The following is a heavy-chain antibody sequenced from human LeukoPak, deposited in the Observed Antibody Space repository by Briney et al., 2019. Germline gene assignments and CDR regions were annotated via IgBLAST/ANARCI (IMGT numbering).Heavy chain of an antibody. CDR3: ARDRGRGGLSSAFDI. J-gene: IGHJ3*02. CDR2: INPNSGGT. V-gene: IGHV1-2*04. D-gene: IGHD3-16*01. Sequence: GASVKVSYKASGYTFTDYYIHWVRQAPGHGLEWMGWINPNSGGTKFAQKFLGWVTMTRDTSINTAYMELSRLRSDDTAEYYCARDRGRGGLSSAFDIWGQGTMVTVSS. CDR1: GYTFTDYY.